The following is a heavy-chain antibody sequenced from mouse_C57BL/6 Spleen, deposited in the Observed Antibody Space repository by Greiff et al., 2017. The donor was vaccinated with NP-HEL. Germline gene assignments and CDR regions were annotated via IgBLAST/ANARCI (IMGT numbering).Heavy chain of an antibody. CDR2: IYPSDSET. V-gene: IGHV1-61*01. J-gene: IGHJ4*01. CDR1: GYTFTSYW. CDR3: ARLGYDPYAMDY. Sequence: VQLQQPGAELVRPGSSVKLSCKASGYTFTSYWMDWVKQRPGQGLEWIGNIYPSDSETHYNQKFKDKATLTVDKSSSTAYMQLSSLTSEDSAVYYCARLGYDPYAMDYWGQGTSVTVSP. D-gene: IGHD2-2*01.